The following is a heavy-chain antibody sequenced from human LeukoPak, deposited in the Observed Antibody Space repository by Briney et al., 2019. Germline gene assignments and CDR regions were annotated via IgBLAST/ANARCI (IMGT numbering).Heavy chain of an antibody. D-gene: IGHD5-24*01. CDR2: ISAYNGNT. V-gene: IGHV1-18*01. Sequence: ASVKVSCKASGYTFTSYGISWVRQAPGQGLEWMGWISAYNGNTNYAQKLQGRVTMTTDTSTSTAYMELRSLRSDDTAVYYCARLIRVEMATISQDWGQGTLVTVSS. J-gene: IGHJ4*02. CDR1: GYTFTSYG. CDR3: ARLIRVEMATISQD.